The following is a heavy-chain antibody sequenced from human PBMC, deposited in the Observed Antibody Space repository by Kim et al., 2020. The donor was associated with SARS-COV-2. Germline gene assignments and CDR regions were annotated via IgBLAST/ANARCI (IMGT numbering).Heavy chain of an antibody. D-gene: IGHD6-6*01. CDR3: ARLGRYSSSSLRYYYYYMDV. CDR2: INHSGST. V-gene: IGHV4-34*01. Sequence: SETLSLTCAVYGGSFSGYYWSWIRQPPGKGLEWIGEINHSGSTNYNPSLKSRVTISVDTSKNQFSLKLSSVTAADKAVYYCARLGRYSSSSLRYYYYYMDVWGKGTTVTVSS. CDR1: GGSFSGYY. J-gene: IGHJ6*03.